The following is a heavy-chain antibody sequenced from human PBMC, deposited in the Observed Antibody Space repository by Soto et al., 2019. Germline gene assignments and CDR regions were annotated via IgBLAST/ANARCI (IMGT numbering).Heavy chain of an antibody. CDR2: ISTYNGNT. J-gene: IGHJ4*02. D-gene: IGHD6-13*01. CDR1: GYTFISYS. Sequence: QVQLVQSGGEVKKPGASVNISCKATGYTFISYSITWVRQAPGQGLEWMVWISTYNGNTKYAQSLQGRVTLTTDTSTNTAFKEIRGLRSDDTAIYYCATEGSHSTGWYDYFDQWGQGTLVAVSS. CDR3: ATEGSHSTGWYDYFDQ. V-gene: IGHV1-18*04.